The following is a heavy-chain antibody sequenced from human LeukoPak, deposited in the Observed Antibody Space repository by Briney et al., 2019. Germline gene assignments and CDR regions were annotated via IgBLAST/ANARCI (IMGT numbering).Heavy chain of an antibody. CDR3: ARDDCGDTCYPGGY. J-gene: IGHJ4*02. CDR2: INAGNGDT. CDR1: GYTFTNYV. D-gene: IGHD2-21*01. Sequence: AASVKVSCKASGYTFTNYVVRWVRQAPGQRPEWMGWINAGNGDTKYSQNFQGRVTITRDTSASTAYMELSSLTSEDTALYYCARDDCGDTCYPGGYWGQGTLVTVSS. V-gene: IGHV1-3*01.